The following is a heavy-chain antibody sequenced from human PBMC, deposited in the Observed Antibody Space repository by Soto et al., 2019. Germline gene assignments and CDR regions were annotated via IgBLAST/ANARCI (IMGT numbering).Heavy chain of an antibody. Sequence: SVTLSLTCTVSGGSISSGDYYWSWIRQPPGKGLEWIGYIYYSGSTYYNPSLKSRVTISVDTSKNQFSLKLSSVTAADTAVYYCARDESFSXWDGSSRASYYYYGMDVWGQGTTVTVSS. CDR1: GGSISSGDYY. V-gene: IGHV4-30-4*01. CDR2: IYYSGST. D-gene: IGHD3-10*01. J-gene: IGHJ6*02. CDR3: ARDESFSXWDGSSRASYYYYGMDV.